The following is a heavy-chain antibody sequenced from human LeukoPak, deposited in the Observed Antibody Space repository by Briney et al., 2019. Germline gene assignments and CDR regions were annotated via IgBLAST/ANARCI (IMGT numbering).Heavy chain of an antibody. D-gene: IGHD6-13*01. CDR2: INAGNGNT. J-gene: IGHJ6*02. CDR1: GYTFTSYA. Sequence: GASVKVSCKASGYTFTSYAMHWVRQAPGQRLEWMGWINAGNGNTKYSQKFQGRVTMTRDTSTSTVYMELSSLRSEDTAVYYCARDSSSWPRPAYYYYGMDVWGQGTTVTVSS. CDR3: ARDSSSWPRPAYYYYGMDV. V-gene: IGHV1-3*01.